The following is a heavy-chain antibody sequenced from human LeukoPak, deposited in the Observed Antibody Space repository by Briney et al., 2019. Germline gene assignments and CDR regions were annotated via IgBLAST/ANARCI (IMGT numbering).Heavy chain of an antibody. V-gene: IGHV3-64*04. Sequence: GGSLRLSCSASGFTFSSYAMRWVRQAPGKGLEYVSAISSNGGSTYYADSVKGRFTISRDNSKNTLYLQMNSLRAEDTAVYYCAKLNDNYYYYGMDVWGQGTTVTVSS. J-gene: IGHJ6*02. CDR1: GFTFSSYA. D-gene: IGHD1-1*01. CDR3: AKLNDNYYYYGMDV. CDR2: ISSNGGST.